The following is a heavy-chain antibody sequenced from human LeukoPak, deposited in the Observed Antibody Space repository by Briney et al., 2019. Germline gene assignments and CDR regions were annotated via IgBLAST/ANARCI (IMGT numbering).Heavy chain of an antibody. CDR1: GFTFSSYA. CDR2: ISGSGGST. CDR3: AKGSHYDFWSGYCHFDY. V-gene: IGHV3-23*01. J-gene: IGHJ4*02. D-gene: IGHD3-3*01. Sequence: GGSLRLSCAASGFTFSSYAMSWVRQAPGKGLEWVSAISGSGGSTYYADSVKGRFTISRDNSKNTLYLQMNSLRAEDTAVYYCAKGSHYDFWSGYCHFDYWGQGTLVTVSS.